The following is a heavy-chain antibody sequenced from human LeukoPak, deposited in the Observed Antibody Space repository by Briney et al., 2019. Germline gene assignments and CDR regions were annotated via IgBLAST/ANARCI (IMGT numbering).Heavy chain of an antibody. CDR2: IHYSGST. J-gene: IGHJ3*01. CDR1: SGSIGTYY. V-gene: IGHV4-59*01. CDR3: ARGGGYNRREEAFDF. D-gene: IGHD1-14*01. Sequence: PSETLSLTCTVSSGSIGTYYWSWIRQPPGKGLEWIGYIHYSGSTNYNPSLKSRVTISVDRSKNQFSLRLTSVTAVDTAVYYCARGGGYNRREEAFDFWGQGTMVTVSS.